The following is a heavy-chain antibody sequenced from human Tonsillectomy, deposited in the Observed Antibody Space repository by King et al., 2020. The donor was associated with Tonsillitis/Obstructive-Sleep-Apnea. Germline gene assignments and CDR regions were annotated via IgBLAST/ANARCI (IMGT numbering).Heavy chain of an antibody. Sequence: VQLVESGAEVKKPGESLKISCKGSGYSFTSYWIGWVRQMPGKGLEWMGIIYPGDSDTRYSPSFQGQVTISADKSISTAYLQWSSLKASDTAMYYCARHPHSSCWNSYYFDYWGQGTLVTVSS. CDR1: GYSFTSYW. CDR2: IYPGDSDT. CDR3: ARHPHSSCWNSYYFDY. J-gene: IGHJ4*02. D-gene: IGHD6-19*01. V-gene: IGHV5-51*01.